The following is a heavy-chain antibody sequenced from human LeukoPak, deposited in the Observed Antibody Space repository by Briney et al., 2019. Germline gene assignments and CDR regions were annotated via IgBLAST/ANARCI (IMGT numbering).Heavy chain of an antibody. V-gene: IGHV3-23*05. CDR1: GYTFSRYA. D-gene: IGHD4-17*01. CDR3: AKDRLRWLRGPDDYMDV. J-gene: IGHJ6*03. Sequence: PGGSLRLSCAASGYTFSRYAMSWVRQAPGKGLEWVSGISGRDESSGSDASTDYADSVKGRFTISRDNPKNTVYLQMNSLRVEDTAVYYCAKDRLRWLRGPDDYMDVWGKGTTVTVSS. CDR2: ISGRDESSGSDAST.